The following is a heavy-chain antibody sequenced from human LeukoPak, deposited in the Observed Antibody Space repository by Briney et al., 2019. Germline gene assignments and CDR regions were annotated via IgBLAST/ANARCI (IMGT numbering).Heavy chain of an antibody. V-gene: IGHV3-48*03. CDR2: ISSSGSTK. CDR1: GFTFSSYE. J-gene: IGHJ4*02. Sequence: GGSLRLSCAASGFTFSSYEIHWVRQAPGKGLAWVSYISSSGSTKLYSDSVRGRFTISRDNAKNSLYLQMNSLRAEDTAVYCCAREGSYYFDYWGRGTLVTVSS. CDR3: AREGSYYFDY.